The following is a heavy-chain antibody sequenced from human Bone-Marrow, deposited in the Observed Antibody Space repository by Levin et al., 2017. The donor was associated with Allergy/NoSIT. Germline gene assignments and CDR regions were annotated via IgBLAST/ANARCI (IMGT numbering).Heavy chain of an antibody. D-gene: IGHD1-1*01. CDR2: ITGNADTT. CDR1: GVTVFNNYF. J-gene: IGHJ4*02. CDR3: AKMNGYFDY. V-gene: IGHV3-23*01. Sequence: GESLKISCTASGVTVFNNYFMWVRQAPGKGLKWVAAITGNADTTYYADSVEGRFTISRDNSKNTLYLQMSSLRAEDTAVYYCAKMNGYFDYWGQGALVTVSS.